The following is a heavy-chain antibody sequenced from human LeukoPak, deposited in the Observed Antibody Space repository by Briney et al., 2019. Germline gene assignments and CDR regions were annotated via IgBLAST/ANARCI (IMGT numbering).Heavy chain of an antibody. D-gene: IGHD1-1*01. J-gene: IGHJ4*02. CDR2: IKQDGSVK. CDR3: AISIQLPN. Sequence: PGRSLRLSCAASGFTFSSYGMHWVRQAPGKGLEWVANIKQDGSVKNYVDSVKGRSTISRDNVKNSAFLQMDSLRVEDTAIYYCAISIQLPNWGQGTLVTVSS. V-gene: IGHV3-7*01. CDR1: GFTFSSYG.